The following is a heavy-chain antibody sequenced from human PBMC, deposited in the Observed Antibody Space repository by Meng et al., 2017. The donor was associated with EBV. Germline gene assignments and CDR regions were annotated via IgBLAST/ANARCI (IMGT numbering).Heavy chain of an antibody. D-gene: IGHD3-10*01. V-gene: IGHV1-69*01. CDR2: FLPRLGAP. J-gene: IGHJ4*02. CDR1: GGTFRYYA. CDR3: ASESGRGYTPDY. Sequence: QVAWGQSAAEVKKPGSSVKVSCKTSGGTFRYYAISWVRQAPGQGLEWLGGFLPRLGAPNYAQKFHGRVKITADESTSTHYMDLSSLRSEDTAIYYCASESGRGYTPDYWGQGTLVTVSS.